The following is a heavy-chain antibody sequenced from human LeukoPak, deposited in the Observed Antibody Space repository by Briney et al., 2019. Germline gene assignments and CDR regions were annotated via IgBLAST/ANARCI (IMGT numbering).Heavy chain of an antibody. J-gene: IGHJ4*02. Sequence: GGSLRLSCAASGSIFGSYGMHWVRQAPGKGLEWVAVIWYDGSKEFYADSVKGRFTIPRDNSKNRLSLQMNSLRAEDTAMYYCVGASAEGYFDSWGQGTLVTVSA. CDR1: GSIFGSYG. V-gene: IGHV3-33*01. D-gene: IGHD2-2*01. CDR2: IWYDGSKE. CDR3: VGASAEGYFDS.